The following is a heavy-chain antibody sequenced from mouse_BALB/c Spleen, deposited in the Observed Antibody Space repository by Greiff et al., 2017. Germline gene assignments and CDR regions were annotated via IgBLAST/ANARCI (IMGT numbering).Heavy chain of an antibody. J-gene: IGHJ4*01. Sequence: EVQVVESGGGLVKPGGSLKLSCAASGFAFSSYDMSWVRQTPEKRLEWVAYISSGGGSTYYPDTVKGRFTISRDNAKNTLYLQMSSLKSEDTAMYYCARQVDYYGSSYVDYYAMDYWGQGTSVTVSS. V-gene: IGHV5-12-1*01. CDR2: ISSGGGST. CDR1: GFAFSSYD. CDR3: ARQVDYYGSSYVDYYAMDY. D-gene: IGHD1-1*01.